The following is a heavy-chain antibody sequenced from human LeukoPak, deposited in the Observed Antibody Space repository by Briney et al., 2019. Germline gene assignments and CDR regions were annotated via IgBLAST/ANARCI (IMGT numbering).Heavy chain of an antibody. CDR1: GASISSYF. J-gene: IGHJ5*02. CDR2: VFYRGII. D-gene: IGHD5-24*01. Sequence: SETLSLTCTVSGASISSYFWSWIRQPPGKGLEWIGYVFYRGIITYNPSFKSRVTISVDTSKNQFSLKLSSVTAADTAVYYCARGAVEMATIVWFDPWGQGTLVTVSS. CDR3: ARGAVEMATIVWFDP. V-gene: IGHV4-59*12.